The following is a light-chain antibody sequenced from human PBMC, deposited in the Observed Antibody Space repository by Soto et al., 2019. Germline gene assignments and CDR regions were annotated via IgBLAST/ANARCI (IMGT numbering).Light chain of an antibody. Sequence: DIPMIQSPSSLSAAVGDRVTITCRSSQRISGYLNWYQQKPGRAPNLLIYAASNLQIGVPSRFSGSGSGTDFTLTVSNLQPEDFATYYCQQSYSFPLTFGQGTKVDLK. CDR1: QRISGY. V-gene: IGKV1-39*01. CDR2: AAS. J-gene: IGKJ1*01. CDR3: QQSYSFPLT.